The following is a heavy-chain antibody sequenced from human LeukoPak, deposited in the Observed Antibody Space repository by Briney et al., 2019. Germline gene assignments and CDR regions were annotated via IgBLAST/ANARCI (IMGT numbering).Heavy chain of an antibody. D-gene: IGHD3-22*01. CDR2: ISAYNGNT. J-gene: IGHJ4*02. CDR1: GYTFTSYG. CDR3: ARGSKYYDSSGYFLGY. V-gene: IGHV1-18*01. Sequence: ASVKVSRKASGYTFTSYGISWVRQAPGQGLEWMGWISAYNGNTNYAQKLQGRVTMTTDTSTSTAYMELRSLRSDGTAVYYCARGSKYYDSSGYFLGYWGQGTLVTVSS.